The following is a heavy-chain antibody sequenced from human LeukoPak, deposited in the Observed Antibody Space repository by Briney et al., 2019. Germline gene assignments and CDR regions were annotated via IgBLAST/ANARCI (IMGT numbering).Heavy chain of an antibody. Sequence: GGSLRLSCAASGFTFSSYGMHWVRQAPGKGLEWVAVISYDGSNKYYADSVKGRFTISRDNAKNSLYLQMNSLRAEDTAVYYCARHRPQRPITGVHSPSSNGVTDFDYWGQGTLVTVSS. J-gene: IGHJ4*02. V-gene: IGHV3-30*03. CDR3: ARHRPQRPITGVHSPSSNGVTDFDY. CDR1: GFTFSSYG. CDR2: ISYDGSNK. D-gene: IGHD1-20*01.